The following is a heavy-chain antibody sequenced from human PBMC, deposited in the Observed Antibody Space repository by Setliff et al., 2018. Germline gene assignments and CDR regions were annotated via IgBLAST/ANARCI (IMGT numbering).Heavy chain of an antibody. Sequence: PSETLSLTCTVPGGSISSSSYYWGWIRQPPGKGLEWIGSIYYSGSTYYNPSLKSRVTISVDTSKNQFSLKLTSVTAADTAVYYCARSWGGVIGPYNWFDPWGQGTLVTVSS. D-gene: IGHD3-16*02. CDR2: IYYSGST. J-gene: IGHJ5*02. CDR1: GGSISSSSYY. CDR3: ARSWGGVIGPYNWFDP. V-gene: IGHV4-39*07.